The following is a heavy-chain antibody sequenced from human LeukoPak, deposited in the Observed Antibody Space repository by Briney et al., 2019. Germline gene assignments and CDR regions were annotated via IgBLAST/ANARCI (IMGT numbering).Heavy chain of an antibody. Sequence: AASVKVSCKASGYTFTSYGISWVRQAPGQGLEWMGWINPNSGGTNYAQKFQGRVTMTRDTSISTAYMELSRLRSDDTAVYYCARVRAARQRYFDYWGQGTLVTVSS. CDR3: ARVRAARQRYFDY. CDR1: GYTFTSYG. J-gene: IGHJ4*02. CDR2: INPNSGGT. D-gene: IGHD6-6*01. V-gene: IGHV1-2*02.